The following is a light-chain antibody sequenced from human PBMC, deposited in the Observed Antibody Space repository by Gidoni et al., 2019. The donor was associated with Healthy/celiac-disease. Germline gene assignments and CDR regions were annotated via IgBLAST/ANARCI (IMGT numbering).Light chain of an antibody. J-gene: IGKJ4*01. CDR1: QSISRY. V-gene: IGKV1-39*01. CDR2: AAS. CDR3: QQSYSTPLT. Sequence: DIQMTQSPSSLSASVGKRVTITCRASQSISRYLNCYQQKPGKAPKLLIYAASSLQSGVPSRFSGSGSVTDFTLTISSLQPEDFATYYCQQSYSTPLTFGGGTKVEIK.